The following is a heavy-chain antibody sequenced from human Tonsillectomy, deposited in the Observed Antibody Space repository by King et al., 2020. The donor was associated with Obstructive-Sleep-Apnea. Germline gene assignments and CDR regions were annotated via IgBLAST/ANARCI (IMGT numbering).Heavy chain of an antibody. J-gene: IGHJ4*02. V-gene: IGHV3-30*02. D-gene: IGHD4-23*01. CDR2: IQYDGSNK. CDR3: AKRGYGGNGPDY. Sequence: QLVQSGGGVVQPGRSLRLSCAASGFIFSDYGMHWVRQAPGKGLEWVTFIQYDGSNKWYADSVKGRFTISRDNSKNTLYLQMNSLRAEDTAVYYCAKRGYGGNGPDYWGQGTLVTVSS. CDR1: GFIFSDYG.